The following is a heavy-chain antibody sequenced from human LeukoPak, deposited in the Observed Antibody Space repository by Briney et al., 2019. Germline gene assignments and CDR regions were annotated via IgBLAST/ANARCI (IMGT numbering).Heavy chain of an antibody. D-gene: IGHD3-10*01. Sequence: PGGSLRLSCAASGFSFSIYAMTWVHQAPGEGLEWVSVITSSGAGTYYADSVRGRFTISRDNSKNTLYLQMNSLRAEDSGVYFCVRGGRFVDYWGQGTLVTVSS. V-gene: IGHV3-23*01. J-gene: IGHJ4*02. CDR1: GFSFSIYA. CDR2: ITSSGAGT. CDR3: VRGGRFVDY.